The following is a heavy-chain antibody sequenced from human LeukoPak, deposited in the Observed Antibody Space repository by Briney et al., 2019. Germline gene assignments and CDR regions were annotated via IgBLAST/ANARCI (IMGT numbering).Heavy chain of an antibody. CDR1: GFNFSDYD. CDR3: AKGPEYYDILTGSRPFQH. V-gene: IGHV3-30*02. J-gene: IGHJ1*01. D-gene: IGHD3-9*01. CDR2: IRYDGSNT. Sequence: GGSLRLSCAASGFNFSDYDIHWVRLAPGKGLEWVTFIRYDGSNTYAESVKGRFTISRDNSKNTLYLQMNSLRAEDTAVYYCAKGPEYYDILTGSRPFQHWGQGTLVTVSS.